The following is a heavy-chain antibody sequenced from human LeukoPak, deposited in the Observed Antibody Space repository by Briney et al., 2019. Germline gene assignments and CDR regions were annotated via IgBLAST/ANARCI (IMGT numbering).Heavy chain of an antibody. CDR2: IDYSGGTT. Sequence: GGSLRLSCAASGFTFSNFAMSWFRQAPGKGLEWVSTIDYSGGTTYYADSVKGRFTISRDNSKNTLYLQMSSLRAEDTAIHYCAKVPFSDYGSGRPPFMDVWGQGTTAAVSS. CDR1: GFTFSNFA. D-gene: IGHD3-10*01. CDR3: AKVPFSDYGSGRPPFMDV. J-gene: IGHJ6*02. V-gene: IGHV3-23*01.